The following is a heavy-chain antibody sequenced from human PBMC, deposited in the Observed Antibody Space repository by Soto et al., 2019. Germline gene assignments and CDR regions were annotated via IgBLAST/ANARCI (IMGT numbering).Heavy chain of an antibody. CDR1: GGSVSNSNYY. CDR3: VSQRTSVLTQAYFDY. CDR2: VYYRGRS. J-gene: IGHJ4*02. D-gene: IGHD2-8*01. Sequence: SETLSLTCTVSGGSVSNSNYYWGWIRQSPGKGLEWIGSVYYRGRSYSKSSVKSRVTISVDTSKNQFSLNLNSVTASDTAVYYCVSQRTSVLTQAYFDYWGPGALVTVSS. V-gene: IGHV4-39*01.